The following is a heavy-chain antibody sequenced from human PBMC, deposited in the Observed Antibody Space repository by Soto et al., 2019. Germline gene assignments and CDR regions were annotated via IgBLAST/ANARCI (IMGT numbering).Heavy chain of an antibody. V-gene: IGHV4-34*01. CDR3: AREGGVVVPAAPMPYYYYYYYMDV. Sequence: PSETLSLTCAVYGGSFSGYYWSWIRQPPGKGLEWIGEINHSGSTNYNPSLKSRVTISVDTSKNQFSLKLSSVTAADTAVYYCAREGGVVVPAAPMPYYYYYYYMDVWGKGTTVTVSS. J-gene: IGHJ6*03. D-gene: IGHD2-2*01. CDR2: INHSGST. CDR1: GGSFSGYY.